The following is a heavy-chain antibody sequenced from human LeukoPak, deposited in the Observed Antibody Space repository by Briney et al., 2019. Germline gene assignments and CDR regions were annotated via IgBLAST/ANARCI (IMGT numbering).Heavy chain of an antibody. J-gene: IGHJ4*02. CDR1: GFSLTTSGLG. Sequence: SGPTLVKPIQTLTLTCTFSGFSLTTSGLGVGWIRQPPGKALECLPLIKSSLTITKHTSQNQVILTMTNMDPVDTATYFCFHKREDTSTLWGEGTLVTVSS. V-gene: IGHV2-5*01. CDR3: FHKREDTSTL. D-gene: IGHD5-18*01. CDR2: I.